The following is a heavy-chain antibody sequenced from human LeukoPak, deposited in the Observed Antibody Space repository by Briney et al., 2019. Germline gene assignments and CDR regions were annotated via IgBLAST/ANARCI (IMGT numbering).Heavy chain of an antibody. V-gene: IGHV3-23*01. CDR1: GFTFSSIA. J-gene: IGHJ5*02. CDR2: ISDPGYST. D-gene: IGHD6-19*01. CDR3: ASDIAVAAGLNWLDL. Sequence: PAGSLRLSCAAAGFTFSSIAMRWVRQAPGKGLEWVSDISDPGYSTYYADSVKGRLNNSRDNSKHTLYLQMNSLRAEDTGVYYCASDIAVAAGLNWLDLWGEGTLVSVFS.